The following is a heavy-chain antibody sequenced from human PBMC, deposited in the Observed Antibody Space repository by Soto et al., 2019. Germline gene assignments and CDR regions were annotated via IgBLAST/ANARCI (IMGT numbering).Heavy chain of an antibody. V-gene: IGHV4-31*03. CDR1: GGALSSSSYY. Sequence: SETLSLTCTVSGGALSSSSYYCSWIRQHPGKGLEWIGYIYNNVATYYSPSLKSRVTISVDTSKNQFSLRLSSVTAADTAMYYCAISRSGTLDDWGQGTLVTVSS. CDR2: IYNNVAT. D-gene: IGHD3-3*01. CDR3: AISRSGTLDD. J-gene: IGHJ4*02.